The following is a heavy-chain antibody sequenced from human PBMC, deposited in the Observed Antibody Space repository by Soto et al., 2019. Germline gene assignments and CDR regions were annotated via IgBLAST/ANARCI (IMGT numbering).Heavy chain of an antibody. D-gene: IGHD2-2*01. CDR3: AKAGLWPGYCSSTSCYGRFDY. CDR2: ISGSGGST. J-gene: IGHJ4*02. CDR1: GFTFSSYA. V-gene: IGHV3-23*01. Sequence: ESGGGLVQPGGSLRLSCAASGFTFSSYAMSWVRQAPGKGLEWVSAISGSGGSTYYADSVKGRFTISRDNSKNTLYLQMNRLRAEDTAVYYCAKAGLWPGYCSSTSCYGRFDYWGQGTLVTVSS.